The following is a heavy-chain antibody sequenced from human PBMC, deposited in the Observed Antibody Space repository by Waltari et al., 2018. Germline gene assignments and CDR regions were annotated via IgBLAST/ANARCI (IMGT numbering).Heavy chain of an antibody. V-gene: IGHV3-43D*03. CDR1: GFTFDDYA. CDR2: ISWDGGST. Sequence: EVQLVESGGVVVQPGGSLRLSCAASGFTFDDYAMHWVRQAPGKGLEWVSLISWDGGSTYYADSVKGRFTISRDNSKNSLYLQMNSLRAGDTALYYCAKDMGLSLVATSGLDYWGQGTLVTVSS. D-gene: IGHD5-12*01. J-gene: IGHJ4*02. CDR3: AKDMGLSLVATSGLDY.